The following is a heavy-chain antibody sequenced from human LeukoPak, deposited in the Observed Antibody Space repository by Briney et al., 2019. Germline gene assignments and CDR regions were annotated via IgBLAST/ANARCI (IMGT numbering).Heavy chain of an antibody. J-gene: IGHJ4*02. V-gene: IGHV3-23*01. Sequence: GGSLRLSCAASGFTFSSYAMSWVRQAPGKGLEWVSAISGSGGSTYYADSVKGRFTISRDNSKNTLYLQMNSLRAEDTAVYYCAKAMPFVVVPAALFDYWGQGTLVTVSP. CDR3: AKAMPFVVVPAALFDY. CDR2: ISGSGGST. D-gene: IGHD2-2*01. CDR1: GFTFSSYA.